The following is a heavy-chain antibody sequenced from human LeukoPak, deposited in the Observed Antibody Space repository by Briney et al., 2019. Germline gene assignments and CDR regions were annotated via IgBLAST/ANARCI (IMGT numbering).Heavy chain of an antibody. V-gene: IGHV3-73*01. D-gene: IGHD5-12*01. CDR1: GFTFSVSA. CDR3: FLERAGWIF. CDR2: IRGRVNRHAT. Sequence: GGSLKLSCAASGFTFSVSASNWVRQASGKGLEWVGRIRGRVNRHATTYGASVKGRFTISRDDSENTAFLQMDSLKTDDTAVYYCFLERAGWIFWGQGTLVTVSS. J-gene: IGHJ4*02.